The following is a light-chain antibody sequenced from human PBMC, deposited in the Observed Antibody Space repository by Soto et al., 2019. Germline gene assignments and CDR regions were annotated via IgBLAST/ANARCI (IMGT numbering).Light chain of an antibody. CDR1: QSISTW. Sequence: TQSPSTLSASVVDSVTITCLASQSISTWLAWYQQKPGQAPRLVIYDASRRATGIPARFRGSGSGTDFTLTISSLEPEDSAVYYCQHRNDWPLTFGGGTKVDIK. J-gene: IGKJ4*01. CDR2: DAS. V-gene: IGKV3-11*01. CDR3: QHRNDWPLT.